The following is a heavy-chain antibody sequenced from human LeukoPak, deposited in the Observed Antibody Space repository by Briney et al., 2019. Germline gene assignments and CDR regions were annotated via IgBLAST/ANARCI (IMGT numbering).Heavy chain of an antibody. J-gene: IGHJ4*02. D-gene: IGHD3-22*01. CDR1: GGSISSSSYY. V-gene: IGHV4-39*01. Sequence: PSQTLSLTCAVSGGSISSSSYYWGWIRQPPGKGLEWNGSIYYSGSTYYNPSLKSRVTISVDTSKNQFSLKLSSVTAADTAVYYCARGYDSSGYLGWGQGTLVTVSS. CDR3: ARGYDSSGYLG. CDR2: IYYSGST.